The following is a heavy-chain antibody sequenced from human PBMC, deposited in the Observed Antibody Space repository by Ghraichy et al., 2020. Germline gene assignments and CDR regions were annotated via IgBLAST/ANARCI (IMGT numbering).Heavy chain of an antibody. CDR3: ARHVGGEGFDY. CDR2: IFYSGTT. V-gene: IGHV4-39*01. Sequence: SETLSLTCTVSGGSITSSRYYWGWIRQPPGKGLEWIGSIFYSGTTYYNPSLKSRLTISVDTSRDQFSLTLTSVTAAETAVYYCARHVGGEGFDYWGQGTLVTVSS. CDR1: GGSITSSRYY. J-gene: IGHJ4*02. D-gene: IGHD3-10*01.